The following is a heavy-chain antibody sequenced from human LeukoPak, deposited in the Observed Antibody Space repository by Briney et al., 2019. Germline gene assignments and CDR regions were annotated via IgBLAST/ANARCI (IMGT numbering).Heavy chain of an antibody. CDR3: TDSYGRV. CDR2: IRSKANSYAT. V-gene: IGHV3-73*01. J-gene: IGHJ4*02. Sequence: PGGSLRLSCAASGFTFSVSAMHWVRQASGKGLEWVGRIRSKANSYATAYAGSVKGRFTISRDDSKHPAYRQMNSLKTEDTAVYYCTDSYGRVWGQGTLVTVSS. D-gene: IGHD5-18*01. CDR1: GFTFSVSA.